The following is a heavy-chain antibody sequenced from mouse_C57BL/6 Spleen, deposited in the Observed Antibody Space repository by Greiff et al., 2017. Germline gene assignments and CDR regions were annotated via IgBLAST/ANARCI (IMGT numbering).Heavy chain of an antibody. D-gene: IGHD1-1*01. Sequence: VQLQQPGAELVKPGASVKLSCKASGYTFTSYWMHWVKQRPGQGLEWIGMIHPNSGSTNYNEKFKGKATLTAEKSSSTAYMQLSSLTSEDSAVYFCAREITVVATRGYFDVWGTGTTVTVSS. CDR2: IHPNSGST. CDR1: GYTFTSYW. V-gene: IGHV1-64*01. J-gene: IGHJ1*03. CDR3: AREITVVATRGYFDV.